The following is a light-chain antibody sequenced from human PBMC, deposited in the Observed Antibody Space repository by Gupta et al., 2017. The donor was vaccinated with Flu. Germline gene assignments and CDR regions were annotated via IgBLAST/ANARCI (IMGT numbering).Light chain of an antibody. CDR3: QQRSGLPMYT. CDR2: DAS. CDR1: QSVNIY. J-gene: IGKJ2*01. Sequence: EIVLTQSPATLSLSPGDRAILSCRASQSVNIYLAWYQQKPGQPPRLLMFDASKRAAGIPDRFSGSGYGKDLTLTISTREQEDFAVYYCQQRSGLPMYTFGQGTKLE. V-gene: IGKV3-11*01.